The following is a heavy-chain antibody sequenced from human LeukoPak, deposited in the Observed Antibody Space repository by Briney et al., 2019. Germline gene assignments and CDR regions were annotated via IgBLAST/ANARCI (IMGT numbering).Heavy chain of an antibody. J-gene: IGHJ4*02. CDR1: GGSISLSYYY. Sequence: SETLSLTCSVSGGSISLSYYYWGWIRQPPGKGLEWIGSIYYSGSTYYNPSLKSRVTISVDTSKNQFSLKLSSVTAADTAVYYCARLPTVTFFDYWGQGTLVTVSS. D-gene: IGHD4-17*01. CDR3: ARLPTVTFFDY. CDR2: IYYSGST. V-gene: IGHV4-39*01.